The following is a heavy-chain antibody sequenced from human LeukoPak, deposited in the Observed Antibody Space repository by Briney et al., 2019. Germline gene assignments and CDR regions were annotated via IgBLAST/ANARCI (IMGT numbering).Heavy chain of an antibody. CDR1: GFTFHDHG. CDR3: ARDNSMDV. CDR2: LNWNGDNT. Sequence: GGSLRLSCAASGFTFHDHGMSWVRQAPGKGLEWVSALNWNGDNTGYADSVKGRFTISRDNAKSTLFLQMDSLRPEDTAVYYCARDNSMDVWSKGTTVTVSS. V-gene: IGHV3-20*04. J-gene: IGHJ6*03.